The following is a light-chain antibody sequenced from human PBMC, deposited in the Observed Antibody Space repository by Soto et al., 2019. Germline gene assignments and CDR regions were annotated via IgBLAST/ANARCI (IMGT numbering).Light chain of an antibody. CDR3: QQYNSYST. J-gene: IGKJ1*01. CDR2: DAS. CDR1: QSISSW. V-gene: IGKV1-5*01. Sequence: DIQMTQSPSTLSASVGDRVTITCRASQSISSWLAWYQQKPGKAPKLLIYDASSLESGVPSRFSGSGSGTEFSLAISSLEPDVFATYYCQQYNSYSTFGQGTKVVIK.